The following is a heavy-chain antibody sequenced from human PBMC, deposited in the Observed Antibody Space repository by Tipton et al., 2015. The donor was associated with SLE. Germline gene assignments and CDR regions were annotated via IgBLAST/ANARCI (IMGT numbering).Heavy chain of an antibody. CDR2: ISYSGST. Sequence: TLSLTCTVSGGSINNYYWTWIRQPPGKGLEWIGYISYSGSTNYNPSLKSRLTISVDTSKNQLSLRLNSVTAADTAVYYCARDPNFGDPGTFDYWGQGTLVTVSS. J-gene: IGHJ4*02. CDR3: ARDPNFGDPGTFDY. V-gene: IGHV4-59*01. D-gene: IGHD4-17*01. CDR1: GGSINNYY.